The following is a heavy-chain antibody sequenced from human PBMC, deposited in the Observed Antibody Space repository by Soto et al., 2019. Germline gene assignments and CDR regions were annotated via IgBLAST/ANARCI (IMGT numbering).Heavy chain of an antibody. CDR1: GITFSRHW. D-gene: IGHD3-3*01. CDR3: ASRPCYGKYYGVFDY. CDR2: INEDGSEK. V-gene: IGHV3-7*03. J-gene: IGHJ4*02. Sequence: GGSLRLSCEASGITFSRHWMTWVRQAPGKGLEWVANINEDGSEKFYVDSVKGRFTISRDNVKNSLFLQMNDLRAEDTAVYHCASRPCYGKYYGVFDYWGQGTVVTVSS.